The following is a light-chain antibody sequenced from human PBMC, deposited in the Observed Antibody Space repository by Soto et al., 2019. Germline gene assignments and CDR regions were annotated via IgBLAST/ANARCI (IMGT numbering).Light chain of an antibody. V-gene: IGKV3-11*01. CDR1: QSVSSY. CDR3: QQRSNWPFT. Sequence: EIVLTQSPATLSLSPGERATLSCRASQSVSSYLAWYQQKPGQAPRLLIYDASNRATGIPARFSGSGSGTDFTLTISSLEPEDFSVYYCQQRSNWPFTFGPGPKVNI. J-gene: IGKJ3*01. CDR2: DAS.